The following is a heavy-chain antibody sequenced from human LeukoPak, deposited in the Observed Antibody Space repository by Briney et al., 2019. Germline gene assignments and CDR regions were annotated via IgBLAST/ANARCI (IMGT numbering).Heavy chain of an antibody. Sequence: GGSLRLSCAASGFSFSSCSMNWVRQAPGKGLEWISYISGSGNAKHYTDSVKGRFTISRDNAKNALYLQMNSLRAEDTAVYFCARDYVYAFDYWGQGTLVTVSS. CDR2: ISGSGNAK. D-gene: IGHD2/OR15-2a*01. CDR3: ARDYVYAFDY. J-gene: IGHJ4*02. V-gene: IGHV3-48*01. CDR1: GFSFSSCS.